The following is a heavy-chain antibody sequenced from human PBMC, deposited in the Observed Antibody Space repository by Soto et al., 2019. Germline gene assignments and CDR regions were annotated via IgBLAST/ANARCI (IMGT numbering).Heavy chain of an antibody. J-gene: IGHJ4*02. Sequence: KPSETLSLTCTVSGDSIDTSSYCWGWIRQPPGKGLEWIGSVCYRGTTYYNPSLKSRLTISVYTSKRQFSLKLSSVTAADTAVFYCARQGEHSSSYFFDSWGQGTLVTVSS. CDR3: ARQGEHSSSYFFDS. CDR2: VCYRGTT. D-gene: IGHD6-6*01. V-gene: IGHV4-39*01. CDR1: GDSIDTSSYC.